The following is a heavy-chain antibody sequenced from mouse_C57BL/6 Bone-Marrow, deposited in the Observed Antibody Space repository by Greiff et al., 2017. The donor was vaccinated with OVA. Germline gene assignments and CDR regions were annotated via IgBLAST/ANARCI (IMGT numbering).Heavy chain of an antibody. CDR1: GFTFSSYT. V-gene: IGHV5-9*04. D-gene: IGHD2-3*01. J-gene: IGHJ2*01. CDR2: ISGGGGTT. CDR3: ARVDGYYAFFDD. Sequence: DVNLQESGGGLVKPGGSLKLSCAASGFTFSSYTMSWVRQTPEKRLEWVATISGGGGTTYYPDSVKGRFTISRDNAKNTLYLQMSSLRSEDTAVYYCARVDGYYAFFDDWGQGTTLTVSS.